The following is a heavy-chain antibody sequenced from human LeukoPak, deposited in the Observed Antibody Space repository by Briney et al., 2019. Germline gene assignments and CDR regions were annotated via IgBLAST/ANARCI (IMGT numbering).Heavy chain of an antibody. Sequence: KPSATLSLTCAVDGGSFSGYYWSWSRPPPGKGLEGIGEINHSGSTNYNPSLKSRVTISVDTSKNQFSLKLSPVTAADTAVYYCASTRIQLWLRRYYFDYWGQGTLVTVSS. V-gene: IGHV4-34*01. CDR1: GGSFSGYY. CDR2: INHSGST. J-gene: IGHJ4*02. CDR3: ASTRIQLWLRRYYFDY. D-gene: IGHD5-18*01.